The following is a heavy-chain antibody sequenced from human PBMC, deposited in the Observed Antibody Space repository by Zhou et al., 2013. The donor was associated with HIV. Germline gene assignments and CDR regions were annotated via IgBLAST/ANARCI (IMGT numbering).Heavy chain of an antibody. D-gene: IGHD1-26*01. Sequence: EVQLVESGGGWVQPGRSLRLSCAASGFTFDDYAMHWVRQAPGKGLEWVSGISWNSATKGYADSVRGRFTISRDNAKSSLYLQMNGLRGEDTALYYCDKRKQPDESLLLDYWGQGTLVTVSS. CDR2: ISWNSATK. J-gene: IGHJ4*02. V-gene: IGHV3-9*01. CDR1: GFTFDDYA. CDR3: DKRKQPDESLLLDY.